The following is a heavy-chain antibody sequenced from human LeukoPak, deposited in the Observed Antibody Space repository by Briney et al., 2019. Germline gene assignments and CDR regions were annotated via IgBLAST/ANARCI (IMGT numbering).Heavy chain of an antibody. V-gene: IGHV4-59*08. Sequence: SETLSLTCTVSGGSISSYYWSWIRQPPGKGLEWIGYIYYSGSTNYNPSLKSRVTISVDTSKNQFSLKLSSVTAADTAVYYCARRLAVAGGDAFDIWGQGTMVTVSS. CDR1: GGSISSYY. J-gene: IGHJ3*02. CDR3: ARRLAVAGGDAFDI. D-gene: IGHD6-19*01. CDR2: IYYSGST.